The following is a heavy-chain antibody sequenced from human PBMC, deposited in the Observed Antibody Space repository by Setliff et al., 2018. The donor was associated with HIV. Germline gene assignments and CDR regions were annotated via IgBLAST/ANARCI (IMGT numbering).Heavy chain of an antibody. V-gene: IGHV4-39*07. J-gene: IGHJ5*02. CDR3: ATCRHRPSNWFDP. CDR1: GGSVSSPGYY. CDR2: VYNSGIT. Sequence: LSLTCTVSGGSVSSPGYYWGWIRQPPGKGLEWIGSVYNSGITFKNPSLKCRVTISVDRSGNQFSLRLTSVTAADTAVYYCATCRHRPSNWFDPWGQGTVVTVSS.